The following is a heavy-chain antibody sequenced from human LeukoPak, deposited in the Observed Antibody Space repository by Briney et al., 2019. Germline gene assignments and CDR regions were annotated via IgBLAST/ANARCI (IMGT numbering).Heavy chain of an antibody. D-gene: IGHD4-23*01. CDR3: ARGGNALDY. Sequence: PGGSLRLSCAASGFSVSTKYMSWIRQPPGKGLDWIGSFYYTGSTNYNPSLRSRVTISLDTSKNQISLRLSSVTAADTAVYHCARGGNALDYWGQGTLVTVSS. J-gene: IGHJ4*02. V-gene: IGHV4-59*02. CDR1: GFSVSTKY. CDR2: FYYTGST.